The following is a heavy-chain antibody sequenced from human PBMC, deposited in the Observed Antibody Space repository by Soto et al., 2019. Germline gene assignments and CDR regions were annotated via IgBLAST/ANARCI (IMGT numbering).Heavy chain of an antibody. CDR2: TIPMFGTP. J-gene: IGHJ6*02. V-gene: IGHV1-69*01. Sequence: QVQLVQSGAEMQQPGASVRVSCKASGGTFSKYAFSWVRQAPGHGLEWLGGTIPMFGTPNYAQKFQGSVGISADESTATVYIELSSLRCEATAVYFCARPLRDRNFFYGMTVWGQGTTVTVSS. D-gene: IGHD3-22*01. CDR3: ARPLRDRNFFYGMTV. CDR1: GGTFSKYA.